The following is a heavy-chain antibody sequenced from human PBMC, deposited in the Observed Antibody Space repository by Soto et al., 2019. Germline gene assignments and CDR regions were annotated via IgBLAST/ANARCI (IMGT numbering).Heavy chain of an antibody. J-gene: IGHJ4*02. D-gene: IGHD1-1*01. V-gene: IGHV1-8*01. CDR2: MNPNSGNT. Sequence: WVSVNLYCKAFGYRFTIYDSNWVRQATRQGLEWMGWMNPNSGNTGYAQKFQGRVTMTRNTSISTAYMELSSLRSEDTVVYYCAGGNLHGTRRFVYWGQGTLVTSPQ. CDR1: GYRFTIYD. CDR3: AGGNLHGTRRFVY.